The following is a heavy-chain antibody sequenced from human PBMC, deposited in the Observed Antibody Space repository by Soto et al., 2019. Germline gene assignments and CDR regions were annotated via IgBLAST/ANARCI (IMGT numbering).Heavy chain of an antibody. V-gene: IGHV1-69*13. CDR3: VGCSGGSCYFDY. Sequence: SVKVSCKVSDYSFTDYGFSWVRQAPGQGLEWMGGIIPIFGTANYAQKFQGRVTITADESTSTAYMELSSLRSEDTAVYYCVGCSGGSCYFDYWGQGTLVTVSS. CDR2: IIPIFGTA. CDR1: DYSFTDYG. J-gene: IGHJ4*02. D-gene: IGHD2-15*01.